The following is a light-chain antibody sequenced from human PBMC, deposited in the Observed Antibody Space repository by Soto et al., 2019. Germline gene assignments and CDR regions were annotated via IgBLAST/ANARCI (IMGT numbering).Light chain of an antibody. CDR1: SSNIGNNY. J-gene: IGLJ2*01. Sequence: QAVVTQPPSVSAAPGQKVTISCSGSSSNIGNNYVSWYQQLPGTAPKLLIYDNNKRPSGIPDRFSGSKSGTSATLGITGLQTGDEADYYCGTWDSSLSAAGVVFGGGTKLTVL. V-gene: IGLV1-51*01. CDR3: GTWDSSLSAAGVV. CDR2: DNN.